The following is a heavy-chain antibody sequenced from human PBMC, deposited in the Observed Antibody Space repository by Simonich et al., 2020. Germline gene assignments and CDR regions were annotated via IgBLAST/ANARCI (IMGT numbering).Heavy chain of an antibody. D-gene: IGHD6-13*01. V-gene: IGHV1-2*02. CDR2: PNPKSGGT. CDR1: GYTFTGYY. Sequence: QVQLVQSGAEVKKPGASVKVSCKASGYTFTGYYMHWVRQAPGQGLGGMGLPNPKSGGTNYAQKFQGRVTMTRDTAISTAYMELSRLRSDDTAVYYCARSHIAAAGTGYFQHWGQGTLVTVSS. J-gene: IGHJ1*01. CDR3: ARSHIAAAGTGYFQH.